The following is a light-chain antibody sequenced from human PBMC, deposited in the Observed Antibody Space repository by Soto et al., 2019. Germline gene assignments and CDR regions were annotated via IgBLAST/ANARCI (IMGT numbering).Light chain of an antibody. CDR1: QSVSSSY. J-gene: IGKJ1*01. Sequence: EIVLTQYPGTLSLSPGERATLSCRASQSVSSSYLAWYQQKPGQAPRLLIYGASNRATGIPDRFSGSGSGTDFTLTIRRMEPEDFAVDDCQQYGSPGTFGQGTKVDIK. V-gene: IGKV3-20*01. CDR2: GAS. CDR3: QQYGSPGT.